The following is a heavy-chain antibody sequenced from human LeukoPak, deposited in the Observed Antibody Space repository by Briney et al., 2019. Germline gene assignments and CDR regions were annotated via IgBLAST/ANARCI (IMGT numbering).Heavy chain of an antibody. Sequence: ASVKVSCKASGYTFTGYYMHWVRQAPGQGLEWMGWINPNGGGTNYAQKFQGRVTMTRDTSISTAYMELSRLKSDDTAVYYCARALYSSSSLDYWGQGTLVTVSS. J-gene: IGHJ4*02. CDR3: ARALYSSSSLDY. V-gene: IGHV1-2*02. D-gene: IGHD6-6*01. CDR2: INPNGGGT. CDR1: GYTFTGYY.